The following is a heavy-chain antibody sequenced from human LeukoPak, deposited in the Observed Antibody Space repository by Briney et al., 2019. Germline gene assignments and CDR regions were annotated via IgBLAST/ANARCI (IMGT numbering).Heavy chain of an antibody. V-gene: IGHV1-18*01. CDR1: GYMFTSYG. J-gene: IGHJ4*02. D-gene: IGHD2-8*01. Sequence: ASVKVSCQASGYMFTSYGISWVRQAPGQGLEWMGWVSPYDGRTNYAQKLQGRVTMTTDTSTSTAYMELRSLRSDDTAGYYCARGGHCTNGVCYSFHYWGQGTLVTVSS. CDR3: ARGGHCTNGVCYSFHY. CDR2: VSPYDGRT.